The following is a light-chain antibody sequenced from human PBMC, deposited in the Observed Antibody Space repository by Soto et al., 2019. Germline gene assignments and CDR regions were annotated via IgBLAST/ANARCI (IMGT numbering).Light chain of an antibody. J-gene: IGKJ2*01. CDR3: QQGTNWYT. CDR1: QSVSSY. Sequence: EIVLTQSPATLSLSPGERATLSCRASQSVSSYLAWYQQKPGQAPRLLIYDASNRATGIPARFSGSGSGTDFTLTIRRLEHECFAVYYCQQGTNWYTFGQGTKLEIK. CDR2: DAS. V-gene: IGKV3-11*01.